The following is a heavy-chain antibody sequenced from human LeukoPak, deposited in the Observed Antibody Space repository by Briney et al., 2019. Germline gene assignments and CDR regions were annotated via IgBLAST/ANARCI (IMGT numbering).Heavy chain of an antibody. J-gene: IGHJ4*02. CDR3: ARHGYYDSSGYYYFLDY. D-gene: IGHD3-22*01. CDR1: GYRFTSYW. Sequence: GESLKISCKGSGYRFTSYWIGWVRHLPGKGLEWMGIIYPGDSETRYSTTFHGQVAIPADKSISTAYLQWSSLKASDTAMYYCARHGYYDSSGYYYFLDYWGQGTLVTVSS. V-gene: IGHV5-51*01. CDR2: IYPGDSET.